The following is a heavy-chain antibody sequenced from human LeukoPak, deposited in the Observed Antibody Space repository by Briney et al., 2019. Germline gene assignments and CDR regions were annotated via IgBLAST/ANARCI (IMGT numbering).Heavy chain of an antibody. D-gene: IGHD6-6*01. J-gene: IGHJ6*03. V-gene: IGHV4-39*01. CDR3: AGLCIAARRGRNMDV. Sequence: RASETLSLTCTVSGGSISSSSYYWGWIRQPPGKGLEWIGSIYYSGSTYYNPSLKSRVTISVDTSKNQFSLKLSSVTAADTAVYYCAGLCIAARRGRNMDVWGKGTTVTVSS. CDR2: IYYSGST. CDR1: GGSISSSSYY.